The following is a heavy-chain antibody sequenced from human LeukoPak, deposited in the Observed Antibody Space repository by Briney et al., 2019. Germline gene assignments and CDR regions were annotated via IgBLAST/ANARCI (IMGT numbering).Heavy chain of an antibody. Sequence: GGSLRLSCAASGVTFSRFAMSWVRQAPGKGLEWVSGISGSGDSTYYADSVKGRFTISRDNSKNTLYLQMNGLRAEDTAVYYCATYRRGYHDSSESYYFDYWGQGTLVTVSS. CDR3: ATYRRGYHDSSESYYFDY. V-gene: IGHV3-23*01. D-gene: IGHD3-22*01. J-gene: IGHJ4*02. CDR1: GVTFSRFA. CDR2: ISGSGDST.